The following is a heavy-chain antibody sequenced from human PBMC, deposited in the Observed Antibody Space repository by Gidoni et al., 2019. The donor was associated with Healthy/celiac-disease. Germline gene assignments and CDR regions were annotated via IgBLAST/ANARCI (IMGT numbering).Heavy chain of an antibody. CDR2: IDPSYSYT. Sequence: EVQLVQSGAEVKKPGESLRISCKGSGYSFTSYWISWVRQMPGKGLEWMGRIDPSYSYTTYSPSFQGHVTISADKSISTAYLQWSSLKASDTAMYYCARHKGTIFGVVTLFDLWGRGTLVTVSS. D-gene: IGHD3-3*01. CDR1: GYSFTSYW. CDR3: ARHKGTIFGVVTLFDL. J-gene: IGHJ2*01. V-gene: IGHV5-10-1*01.